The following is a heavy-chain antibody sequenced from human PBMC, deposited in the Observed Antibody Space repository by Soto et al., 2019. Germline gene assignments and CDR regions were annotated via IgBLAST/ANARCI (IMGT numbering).Heavy chain of an antibody. J-gene: IGHJ5*02. Sequence: SETLSLTCAVYGGSFSGYYWSWIRQPPGKGLEWIGEINHSGSTNYNPSLKSRVTISVDTSKNQFSLKLSSVTAADTAGYYCARRLTQRIASERWFDPWGQGTQVTVSS. CDR1: GGSFSGYY. V-gene: IGHV4-34*01. CDR3: ARRLTQRIASERWFDP. D-gene: IGHD6-13*01. CDR2: INHSGST.